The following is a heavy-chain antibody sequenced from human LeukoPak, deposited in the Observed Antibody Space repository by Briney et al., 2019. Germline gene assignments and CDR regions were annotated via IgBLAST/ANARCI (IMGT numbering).Heavy chain of an antibody. Sequence: ASVKVSCKASGYTFTSYGTSWVRQAPGQGLEWMGWISAYNGNTSYAQKLQGRVTMTTDTSTSTAYMELRSLRSDDTAVYYCARDLREPRYYYDSSGGHYFDYWGQGTLVTVSS. CDR1: GYTFTSYG. CDR2: ISAYNGNT. D-gene: IGHD3-22*01. V-gene: IGHV1-18*01. J-gene: IGHJ4*02. CDR3: ARDLREPRYYYDSSGGHYFDY.